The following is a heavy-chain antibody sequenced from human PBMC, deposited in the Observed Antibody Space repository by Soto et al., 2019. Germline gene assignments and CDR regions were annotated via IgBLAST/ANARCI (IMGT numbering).Heavy chain of an antibody. CDR2: IYYDGST. CDR3: MLGSGWKDFDY. V-gene: IGHV4-39*01. CDR1: DSVFSGGSCN. Sequence: PSETLRLTGVVADSVFSGGSCNRVWIRQPPGKGLEWIGSIYYDGSTYYNPSLKSRVTISVDTSKNQFSLKLRSVTAADTAVYYCMLGSGWKDFDYWGQGTLVTVSS. D-gene: IGHD3-22*01. J-gene: IGHJ4*02.